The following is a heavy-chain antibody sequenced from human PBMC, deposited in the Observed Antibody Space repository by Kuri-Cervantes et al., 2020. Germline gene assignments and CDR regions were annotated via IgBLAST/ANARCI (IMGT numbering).Heavy chain of an antibody. J-gene: IGHJ4*02. D-gene: IGHD3-22*01. CDR3: AKDIDSSCMVFDY. CDR1: GFTFDDYA. Sequence: GESLKISCAASGFTFDDYAMHWVRQAPGKGLEWISLISWDGGSTYYADSVKGRFTISRDNSKNSLYLQMNSLRAEDTALYYCAKDIDSSCMVFDYWGQGTLVTVSS. V-gene: IGHV3-43D*03. CDR2: ISWDGGST.